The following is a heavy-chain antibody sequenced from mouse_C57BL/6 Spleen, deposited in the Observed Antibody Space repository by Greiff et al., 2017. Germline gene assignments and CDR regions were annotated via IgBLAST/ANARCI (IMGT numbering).Heavy chain of an antibody. CDR1: GYTFTDYY. Sequence: VQLQQSGAELVRPGASVKLSCKASGYTFTDYYINWVKQRPGQGLEWIARIYPGSGNTYYNEKFKGKATLTAEKSSSTAYMQLSSLTSEDSAVYFCSRDGYDSFPWFAYWGQGTLVTVSA. CDR3: SRDGYDSFPWFAY. J-gene: IGHJ3*01. D-gene: IGHD2-4*01. CDR2: IYPGSGNT. V-gene: IGHV1-76*01.